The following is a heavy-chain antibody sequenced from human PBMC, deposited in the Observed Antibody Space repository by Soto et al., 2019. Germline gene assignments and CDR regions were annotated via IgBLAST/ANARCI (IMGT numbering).Heavy chain of an antibody. CDR1: GGSFSGYY. J-gene: IGHJ3*02. V-gene: IGHV4-34*01. D-gene: IGHD6-13*01. CDR2: INHSGGP. CDR3: ARRGSLKAFDI. Sequence: SENLSLTCAVDGGSFSGYYWSWIRQFPGKGLEWIGEINHSGGPLYNPSLKSRVTISVDTSKNQFALKVISVTAADTAVYYCARRGSLKAFDIWGQGTKVTVSS.